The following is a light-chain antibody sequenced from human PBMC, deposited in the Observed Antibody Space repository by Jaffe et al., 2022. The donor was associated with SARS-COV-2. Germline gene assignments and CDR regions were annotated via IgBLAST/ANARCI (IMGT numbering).Light chain of an antibody. CDR1: QSVSSTY. J-gene: IGKJ1*01. V-gene: IGKV3-20*01. Sequence: EIVLTQSPGTLSLSPGERATLSCRASQSVSSTYLAWYQQKPGQAPRLLIYGASSRATGIPDRFSGSGFGTDFTLTISRLEPEDFAMYYCQQYSRSPWTFGQGTKVELK. CDR3: QQYSRSPWT. CDR2: GAS.